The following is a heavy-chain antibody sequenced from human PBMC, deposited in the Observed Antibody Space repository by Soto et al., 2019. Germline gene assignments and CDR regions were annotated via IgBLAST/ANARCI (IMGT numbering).Heavy chain of an antibody. J-gene: IGHJ3*02. CDR3: ARDRGGQQLVQDAFDI. V-gene: IGHV3-7*01. Sequence: GESLKISCAASGFTFSSYWMSWVRQAPGKGLEWVANIKQDGSEKYYVDSVKGRFTISRDNAKNSLYLQMNSLRAEDTAVYYCARDRGGQQLVQDAFDIWGQGTMVTVSS. D-gene: IGHD6-13*01. CDR1: GFTFSSYW. CDR2: IKQDGSEK.